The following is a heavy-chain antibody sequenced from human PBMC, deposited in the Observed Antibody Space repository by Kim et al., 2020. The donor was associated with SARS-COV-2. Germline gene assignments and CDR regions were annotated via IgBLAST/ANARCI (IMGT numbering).Heavy chain of an antibody. V-gene: IGHV1-24*01. D-gene: IGHD1-7*01. J-gene: IGHJ6*02. CDR3: ATGTTVFYYYGMDV. Sequence: AQKFQGRVTMTEDTSTDTAYMELSSLRSEDTAVYYCATGTTVFYYYGMDVWGQGTTVTVSS.